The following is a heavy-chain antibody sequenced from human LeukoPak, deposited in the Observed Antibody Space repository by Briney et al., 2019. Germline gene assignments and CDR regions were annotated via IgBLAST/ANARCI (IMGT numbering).Heavy chain of an antibody. D-gene: IGHD1-26*01. CDR3: ARETAVGGNFDY. CDR1: GFTFSTYA. CDR2: ITYDGSSK. Sequence: GRSLRPSCAASGFTFSTYAIHWVRQAPGKGLEWVAVITYDGSSKYYADSVKGRITISRDNSKNTVYLQMNSLRAEDTALYYCARETAVGGNFDYWGQGSLVTVSS. J-gene: IGHJ4*02. V-gene: IGHV3-30-3*01.